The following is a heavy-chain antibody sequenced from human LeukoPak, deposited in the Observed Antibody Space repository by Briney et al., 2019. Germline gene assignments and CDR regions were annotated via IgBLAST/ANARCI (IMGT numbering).Heavy chain of an antibody. CDR3: ASACSSASCYSRGGY. J-gene: IGHJ4*02. D-gene: IGHD2-2*01. Sequence: GGSLRLSCAASGFTFSSYWMSWVRQAPGKGLEWVANIKQDGSEKYYVDSVKGRFTISRDNAKNSLYLQMNSLRAEDTAVYYCASACSSASCYSRGGYWGQGTLSPSPQ. V-gene: IGHV3-7*01. CDR1: GFTFSSYW. CDR2: IKQDGSEK.